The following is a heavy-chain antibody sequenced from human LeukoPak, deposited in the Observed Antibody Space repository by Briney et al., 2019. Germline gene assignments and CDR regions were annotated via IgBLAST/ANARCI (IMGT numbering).Heavy chain of an antibody. CDR3: ARGVYCTSGVCYRPYYFDY. D-gene: IGHD2-8*01. J-gene: IGHJ4*02. Sequence: SETLSLTCTVSGGSISSGDYYWSWIRQPPGKGLEWIGYIYYSGSTYYNPSLKSRVTISVDTSKNQFSLKLSSVTAADTAVYYCARGVYCTSGVCYRPYYFDYWGQGTLVTVSS. CDR1: GGSISSGDYY. CDR2: IYYSGST. V-gene: IGHV4-30-4*01.